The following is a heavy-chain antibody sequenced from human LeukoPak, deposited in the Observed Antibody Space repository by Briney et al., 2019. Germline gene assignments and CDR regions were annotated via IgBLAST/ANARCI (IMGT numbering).Heavy chain of an antibody. D-gene: IGHD3-9*01. CDR2: INPNSGGT. CDR1: GYTFTGYY. J-gene: IGHJ4*02. CDR3: ARQYDILTGYLNVGY. V-gene: IGHV1-2*02. Sequence: ASVKVSCKASGYTFTGYYMHWVRQAPGQGLEWMGWINPNSGGTNYAQKFQGGVTMTRDTSISTAYMELSRLRSDDTAVYYCARQYDILTGYLNVGYWGQGTLVTVSS.